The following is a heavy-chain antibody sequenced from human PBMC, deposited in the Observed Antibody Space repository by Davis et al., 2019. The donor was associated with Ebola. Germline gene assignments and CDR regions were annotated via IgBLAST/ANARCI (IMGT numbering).Heavy chain of an antibody. V-gene: IGHV3-21*01. Sequence: GGSLRLSCAASGFIFSSYSMNWVRQAPGKGLEWVSSISSSSSYIYYADSVKGRFTISRDNAKNSLYLQMNSLRAEDTAVYYCARDAITGTNVNYYYGMDVWGQGTTVTVSS. J-gene: IGHJ6*02. CDR3: ARDAITGTNVNYYYGMDV. CDR2: ISSSSSYI. D-gene: IGHD1-7*01. CDR1: GFIFSSYS.